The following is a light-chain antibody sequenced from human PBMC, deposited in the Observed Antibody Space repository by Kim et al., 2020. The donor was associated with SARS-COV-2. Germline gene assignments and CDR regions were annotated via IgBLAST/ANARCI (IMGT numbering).Light chain of an antibody. Sequence: SPGARPTLSGRASQSVSSYLAWYQQKPGQAPRLLIYDASNRATGIPARFSGSGSGTDFTLTISSLEPEDFAVYYCQQRSNWPLTFGGGTKVDIK. V-gene: IGKV3-11*01. CDR2: DAS. J-gene: IGKJ4*01. CDR3: QQRSNWPLT. CDR1: QSVSSY.